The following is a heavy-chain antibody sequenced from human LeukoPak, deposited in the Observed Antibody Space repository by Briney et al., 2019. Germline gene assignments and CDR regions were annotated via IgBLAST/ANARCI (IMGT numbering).Heavy chain of an antibody. CDR2: MSNTAVT. Sequence: SETLSLTCTVSGASISSCYWSWIRQIPEKGLEWIGYMSNTAVTGHNPSLESRVSISRDTSKNQFSLKLTSVTAADTAVYYCVRHEDLVAIPLGLGAFDLWGQGTLVTVSS. CDR1: GASISSCY. D-gene: IGHD5-12*01. J-gene: IGHJ3*01. CDR3: VRHEDLVAIPLGLGAFDL. V-gene: IGHV4-59*08.